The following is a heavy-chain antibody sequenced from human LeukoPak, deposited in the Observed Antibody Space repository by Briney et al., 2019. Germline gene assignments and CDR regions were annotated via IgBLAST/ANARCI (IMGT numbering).Heavy chain of an antibody. CDR3: AKDPRNILTGDFDDFDI. V-gene: IGHV1-69*06. CDR1: GGTFSSYA. D-gene: IGHD3-9*01. Sequence: SVKVSCKASGGTFSSYAISWVRQAPGQGLEWMGGIIPMFGTANYAQKFQGRVTITADKSTSTFYMELSTLRSEDTAVYFCAKDPRNILTGDFDDFDIWGQGTMVIVSS. J-gene: IGHJ3*02. CDR2: IIPMFGTA.